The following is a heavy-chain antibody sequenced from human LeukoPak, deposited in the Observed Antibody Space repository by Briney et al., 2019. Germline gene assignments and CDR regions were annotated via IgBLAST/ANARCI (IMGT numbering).Heavy chain of an antibody. CDR3: ATGASIAGALFFDY. CDR1: GGSISNHF. Sequence: PSETLSVTCTGSGGSISNHFWSWIRQSPGKGVDWIGYIYYSGSTNYNPSLKSRVTISLDTSNHQFPLQLSSVTAAAAAVYYSATGASIAGALFFDYWGQRTLVTTSS. D-gene: IGHD1-26*01. J-gene: IGHJ4*02. V-gene: IGHV4-59*11. CDR2: IYYSGST.